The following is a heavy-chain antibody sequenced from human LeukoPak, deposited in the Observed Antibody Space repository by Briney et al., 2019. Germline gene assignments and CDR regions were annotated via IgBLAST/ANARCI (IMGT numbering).Heavy chain of an antibody. CDR1: GYTFTSNG. D-gene: IGHD3-9*01. CDR3: ARGDTYYYMDV. V-gene: IGHV1-8*01. Sequence: ASVKVSCKASGYTFTSNGINWVRQATGQGLEWMGWMNPNSGNTGYAQKFQGRVTMTRNTSISTAYMELSSLRSEDTAVYYCARGDTYYYMDVWGKGTTVTISS. CDR2: MNPNSGNT. J-gene: IGHJ6*03.